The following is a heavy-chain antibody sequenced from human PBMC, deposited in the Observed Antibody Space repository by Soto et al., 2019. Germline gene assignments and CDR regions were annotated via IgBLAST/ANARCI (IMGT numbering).Heavy chain of an antibody. Sequence: SETLSLTCTVSGGSISSYYWSWIRQPPGKGLEWIGYIYYSGSTNYNPSLKSRVTISVDTSKNQFSLKLSSVTAADTAVYYCARVDIVATTQYYYYGMDVWGQGTTVTVSS. J-gene: IGHJ6*02. CDR3: ARVDIVATTQYYYYGMDV. D-gene: IGHD5-12*01. CDR2: IYYSGST. CDR1: GGSISSYY. V-gene: IGHV4-59*01.